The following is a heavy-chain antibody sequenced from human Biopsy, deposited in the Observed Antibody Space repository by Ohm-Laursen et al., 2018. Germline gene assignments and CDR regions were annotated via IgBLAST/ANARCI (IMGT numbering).Heavy chain of an antibody. D-gene: IGHD6-19*01. Sequence: PSQTLSLTCTVSGGSISGSSWSWIRQAPGKGLEWIGYISYSRDTNYNPSLKSRITISVDTSKNQFSLKLTSVTAADTAVYYCAKHGSGWTGDDALHIWGQGTMVTVSS. J-gene: IGHJ3*02. V-gene: IGHV4-59*08. CDR1: GGSISGSS. CDR2: ISYSRDT. CDR3: AKHGSGWTGDDALHI.